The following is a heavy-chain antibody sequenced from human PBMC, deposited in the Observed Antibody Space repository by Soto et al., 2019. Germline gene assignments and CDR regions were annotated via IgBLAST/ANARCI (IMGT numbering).Heavy chain of an antibody. D-gene: IGHD3-22*01. CDR3: ARGVYYDSSGYYYY. V-gene: IGHV6-1*01. J-gene: IGHJ4*02. CDR2: TYYRSKWYN. Sequence: SQTLSLTCAISGDSVSTNSVTWSWIRHSPSRGLEWLGRTYYRSKWYNDYAISVKSRLTISPDTSKNQFSLQLNSVTPEDTAVYYCARGVYYDSSGYYYYWGQGTLVTVSS. CDR1: GDSVSTNSVT.